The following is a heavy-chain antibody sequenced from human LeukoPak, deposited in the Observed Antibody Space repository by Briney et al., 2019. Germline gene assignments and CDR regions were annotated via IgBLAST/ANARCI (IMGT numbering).Heavy chain of an antibody. V-gene: IGHV3-23*01. Sequence: SGGSLRLSCAASGFTFSSYAMSWDRQAPGKGLEWVSAISGSGDSTYYPDSVKGRFTISRDNSKNTLYLQVNSLRAEDTAVYYCAKDLSYYGSGSYYKPSFDYWGQGTLVTVSS. CDR1: GFTFSSYA. CDR2: ISGSGDST. D-gene: IGHD3-10*01. CDR3: AKDLSYYGSGSYYKPSFDY. J-gene: IGHJ4*02.